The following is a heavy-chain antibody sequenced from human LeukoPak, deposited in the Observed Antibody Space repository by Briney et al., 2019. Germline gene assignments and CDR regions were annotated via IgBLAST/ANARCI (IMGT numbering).Heavy chain of an antibody. CDR2: ISYDGSNK. J-gene: IGHJ6*03. D-gene: IGHD3-3*01. V-gene: IGHV3-30*03. Sequence: SLRLSCAASGFTFSDYYMSWIRQAPGKGLEWVAVISYDGSNKYYADSVKGRFTISRDNSKNTLYLQMNSLRAEDTAVYYCASTCCYDFWSGYLIPDYYMDVWGKGTTVTVSS. CDR1: GFTFSDYY. CDR3: ASTCCYDFWSGYLIPDYYMDV.